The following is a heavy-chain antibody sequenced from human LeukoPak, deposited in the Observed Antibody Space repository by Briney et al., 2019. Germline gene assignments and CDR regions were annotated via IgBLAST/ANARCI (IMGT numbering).Heavy chain of an antibody. J-gene: IGHJ6*03. CDR3: AKPLYSGSYHIYYYYYMDV. Sequence: GGSLRLSCAASGFTFSSYAMSWVRQAPGKGLEWVSTINGSGDSTYDADSVKGRFTISRDNSKNTLFLQMNSLRAEDTAVYYCAKPLYSGSYHIYYYYYMDVWGKGTTVTVSS. CDR2: INGSGDST. CDR1: GFTFSSYA. D-gene: IGHD1-26*01. V-gene: IGHV3-23*01.